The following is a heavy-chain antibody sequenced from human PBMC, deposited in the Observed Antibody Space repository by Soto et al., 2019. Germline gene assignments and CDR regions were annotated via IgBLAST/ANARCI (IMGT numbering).Heavy chain of an antibody. CDR2: ISAYNGNT. Sequence: GASVKVSCKASGYTFTSYGISWARQAPGQGLEWMGWISAYNGNTNYAQKLQGRVTMTTDTSTSTAYMELRSLRSDDTAVYYSAIVPGSSWRNYYYYYMDVWGKGTTVTVSS. V-gene: IGHV1-18*01. J-gene: IGHJ6*03. CDR1: GYTFTSYG. CDR3: AIVPGSSWRNYYYYYMDV. D-gene: IGHD3-10*01.